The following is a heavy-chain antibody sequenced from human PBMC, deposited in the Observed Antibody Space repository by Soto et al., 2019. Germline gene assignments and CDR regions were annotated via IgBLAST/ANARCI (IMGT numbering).Heavy chain of an antibody. V-gene: IGHV3-23*01. CDR3: AKTANGWFSAFDI. J-gene: IGHJ3*02. CDR1: GFTFSSYA. Sequence: GGSLRLSCAASGFTFSSYAMSWVRQAPGKGLEWISAVSGSGGSTYYADSVKGRFTFSRDNSKNTLYLQMNSLRAEDTAVYYCAKTANGWFSAFDIWGQGTMVTVSS. D-gene: IGHD6-19*01. CDR2: VSGSGGST.